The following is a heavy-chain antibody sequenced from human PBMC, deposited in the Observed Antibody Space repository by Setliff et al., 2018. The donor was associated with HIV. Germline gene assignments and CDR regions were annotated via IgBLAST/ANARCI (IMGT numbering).Heavy chain of an antibody. Sequence: ASVKVSCKATGYTFSAYYIHWVQQAPGKGLEWMGRVDPEDGETMYADKFQARVTITADTSTDTAYLELSSLRSEDTAVYYCATVSGDYYDSSDRPWGQGTLVTVSS. D-gene: IGHD3-22*01. CDR2: VDPEDGET. CDR1: GYTFSAYY. CDR3: ATVSGDYYDSSDRP. V-gene: IGHV1-69-2*01. J-gene: IGHJ5*02.